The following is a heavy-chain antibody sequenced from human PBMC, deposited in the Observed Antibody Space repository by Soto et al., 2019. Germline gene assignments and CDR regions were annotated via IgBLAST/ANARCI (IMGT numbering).Heavy chain of an antibody. CDR2: IIPIFGTA. Sequence: GASVEVCCKASGYTFTNYGLSWVRQAPGQGLEWMGGIIPIFGTANYAQKFQGRVTITADESTSTAYMELSSLRSEDTAVYYCAADYYYDSSGYRDYWGQGTLVTVSS. CDR3: AADYYYDSSGYRDY. CDR1: GYTFTNYG. V-gene: IGHV1-69*13. J-gene: IGHJ4*02. D-gene: IGHD3-22*01.